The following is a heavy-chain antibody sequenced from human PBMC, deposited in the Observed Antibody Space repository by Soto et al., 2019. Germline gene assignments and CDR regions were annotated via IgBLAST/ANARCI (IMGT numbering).Heavy chain of an antibody. Sequence: QVQLVESGGGVVQPGRSLRLSCAASGFTFSSYGMHWVRQAPGKGLEWVAVISYDGSNKYYADSVKGRFTISRDNSKTTLSLQMNSLRAEDTAVYYCAKEQDSSGNYYYGMDVWGQGTTVTVSS. J-gene: IGHJ6*02. D-gene: IGHD3-22*01. CDR2: ISYDGSNK. CDR3: AKEQDSSGNYYYGMDV. CDR1: GFTFSSYG. V-gene: IGHV3-30*18.